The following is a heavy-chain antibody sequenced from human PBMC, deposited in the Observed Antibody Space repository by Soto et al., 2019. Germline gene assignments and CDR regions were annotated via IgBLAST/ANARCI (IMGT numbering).Heavy chain of an antibody. D-gene: IGHD3-22*01. J-gene: IGHJ4*02. Sequence: SETLSLTCTVSGGSISSYYWSWIRQPPGKGLEWIGYIYYSGSTNYNPSIKSRVTISVDRSKNQFSLKLSSVTAADTAVYYGARVPYDRSDYHLYYFGYWGQGTLVTVSS. V-gene: IGHV4-59*01. CDR2: IYYSGST. CDR3: ARVPYDRSDYHLYYFGY. CDR1: GGSISSYY.